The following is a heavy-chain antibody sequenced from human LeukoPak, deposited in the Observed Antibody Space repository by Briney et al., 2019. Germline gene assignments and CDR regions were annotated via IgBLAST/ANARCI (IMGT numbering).Heavy chain of an antibody. CDR3: AKGLRYYGSGNYYMDY. CDR2: MNPNSGNT. D-gene: IGHD3-10*01. CDR1: GYTFTSYD. J-gene: IGHJ4*02. V-gene: IGHV1-8*01. Sequence: GASVKVSCKASGYTFTSYDINWVRQATGQGLEWMGWMNPNSGNTGYVQKFQSRVTITRNTSISTAYMELRRLRAENTAVYYCAKGLRYYGSGNYYMDYWGQGTLVTVSS.